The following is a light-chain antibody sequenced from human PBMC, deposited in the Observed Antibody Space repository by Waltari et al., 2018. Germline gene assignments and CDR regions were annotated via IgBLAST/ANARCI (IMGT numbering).Light chain of an antibody. CDR2: DAS. V-gene: IGKV1-33*01. Sequence: DIQMTQSPSSLSASVGDRVTITFQASEDIKNYLNWYQPKPATAPIPQIYDASNLQTGVPLRFSGGGIGTDFTLTSSGLQPEDIATYFCQQYHTLLSFGGGTKVELK. CDR3: QQYHTLLS. J-gene: IGKJ4*01. CDR1: EDIKNY.